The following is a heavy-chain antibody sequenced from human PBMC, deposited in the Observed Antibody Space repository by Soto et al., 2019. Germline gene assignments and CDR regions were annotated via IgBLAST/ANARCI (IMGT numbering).Heavy chain of an antibody. Sequence: GESLKISCKGSGYSFTSYWIAWVRQMPGKGLEWMGIIYPGDSDTRYNPSFQGQVTISADKSISTAYLQWSSLKASDTAIYYCARPDRTTMVIDYWGRGTLVTVSS. CDR1: GYSFTSYW. D-gene: IGHD5-18*01. J-gene: IGHJ4*02. V-gene: IGHV5-51*01. CDR3: ARPDRTTMVIDY. CDR2: IYPGDSDT.